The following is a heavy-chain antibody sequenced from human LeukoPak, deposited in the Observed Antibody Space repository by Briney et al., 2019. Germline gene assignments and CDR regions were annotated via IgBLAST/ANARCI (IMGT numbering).Heavy chain of an antibody. V-gene: IGHV1-69*13. CDR2: IIPIFGTA. CDR1: GYTFTGYF. J-gene: IGHJ2*01. CDR3: ARVVVPAAMSSTWYFDL. Sequence: SVKVSCKTSGYTFTGYFLHWVRQAPGQGLEWMGGIIPIFGTANYAQKFQGRVTITADESTSTAYMELSSLRSEDTAVYYCARVVVPAAMSSTWYFDLWGRGTTVTVSS. D-gene: IGHD2-2*01.